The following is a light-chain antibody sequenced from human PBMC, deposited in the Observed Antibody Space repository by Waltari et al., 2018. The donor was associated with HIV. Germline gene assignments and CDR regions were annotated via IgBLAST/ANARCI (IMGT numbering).Light chain of an antibody. CDR1: SSNIGSNY. Sequence: QSVLTPPPSASGTPGQRVTIPCSGSSSNIGSNYVYWYQQLPGTAPKLLLYRNNQRPSGVPDRFSGSKSGTSASLAISGLRSEDEADYYCAAWGNSLSLLFGGGTKLTVL. CDR3: AAWGNSLSLL. J-gene: IGLJ2*01. CDR2: RNN. V-gene: IGLV1-47*01.